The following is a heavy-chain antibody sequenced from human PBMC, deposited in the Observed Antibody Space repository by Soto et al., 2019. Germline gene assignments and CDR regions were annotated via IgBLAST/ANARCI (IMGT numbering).Heavy chain of an antibody. CDR2: INTYNGNT. CDR1: GYTFTTYD. J-gene: IGHJ4*02. CDR3: ASCAGQVHGFGGPFDY. D-gene: IGHD2-21*01. V-gene: IGHV1-18*04. Sequence: QVHLVQSGAEVKKPGASVKVSCKASGYTFTTYDINWVRQAPGQALEWVGWINTYNGNTNYAQKLQGRITMTTDTSTSTGYMELKSLRSDDTAVYYCASCAGQVHGFGGPFDYWGQGTLVTVSS.